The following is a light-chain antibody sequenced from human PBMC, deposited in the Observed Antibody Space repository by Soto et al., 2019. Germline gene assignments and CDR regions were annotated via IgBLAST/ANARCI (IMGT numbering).Light chain of an antibody. Sequence: QSALTQPASVSGSPGQSITITCTGTSSDVGTYNLVSWYQQHPGKAPKVMIYEGSQRPSGISNRFSGSKSGNTASLTISGLQAEDEAYYYCCSYAGSSTWVFGGGTKLTVL. V-gene: IGLV2-23*01. CDR2: EGS. CDR1: SSDVGTYNL. J-gene: IGLJ3*02. CDR3: CSYAGSSTWV.